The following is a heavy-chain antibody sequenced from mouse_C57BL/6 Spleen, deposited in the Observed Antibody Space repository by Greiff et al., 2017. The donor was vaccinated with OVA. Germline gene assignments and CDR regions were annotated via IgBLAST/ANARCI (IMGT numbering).Heavy chain of an antibody. D-gene: IGHD2-4*01. J-gene: IGHJ3*01. V-gene: IGHV1-19*01. Sequence: VQLKESGPVLVKPGASVKMSCKASGYTFTDYYMNWVKQSHGKSLEWIGVINPYNGGTSYNQKFKGKATLTVDKSSSTAYMELNSLTSEDSAVYYCARGPHYDLTPGAWFAYWGQGTLVTVSA. CDR2: INPYNGGT. CDR3: ARGPHYDLTPGAWFAY. CDR1: GYTFTDYY.